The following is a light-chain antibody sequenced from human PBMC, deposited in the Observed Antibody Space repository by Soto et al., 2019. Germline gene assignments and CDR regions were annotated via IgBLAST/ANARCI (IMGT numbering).Light chain of an antibody. J-gene: IGKJ1*01. Sequence: EIRMSQSPATLSGSIGDRVTITCRASQTISSWLAWYQQKPGKAPKLLIYKASTLKSGVPSRFSGSGSGTEFTLTISSLRPDDFATYYCQQYHSYRTFGQGTKVEI. CDR3: QQYHSYRT. V-gene: IGKV1-5*03. CDR2: KAS. CDR1: QTISSW.